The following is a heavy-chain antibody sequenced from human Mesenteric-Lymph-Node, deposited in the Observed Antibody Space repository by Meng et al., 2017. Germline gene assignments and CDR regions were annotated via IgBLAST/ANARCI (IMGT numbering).Heavy chain of an antibody. V-gene: IGHV3-48*03. Sequence: GESLKISCAASGFTFSSYEMNWVRQAPGKGLEWVSYISSSGSTIYYADSVKGRFTISRDNAKNSLYLQMNSLRAEDTAVYYCARDRGEVRGSPYDQAYNWFDPWGQGTLVTSPQ. CDR1: GFTFSSYE. CDR3: ARDRGEVRGSPYDQAYNWFDP. J-gene: IGHJ5*02. D-gene: IGHD3-10*01. CDR2: ISSSGSTI.